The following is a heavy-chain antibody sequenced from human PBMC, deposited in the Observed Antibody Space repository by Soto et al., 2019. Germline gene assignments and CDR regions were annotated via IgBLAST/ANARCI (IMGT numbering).Heavy chain of an antibody. Sequence: PGGSLRLSCAASGFTFSSYGMHWVRQAPGKGLEWVAVISYDGSNKYYADSVKGRFTISRDNSKNTLYLQMNSLRAEDTAVYYCAKDSPGLDSSGYYDHQGPDDDHYGMDVWGQGTTVTVSS. V-gene: IGHV3-30*18. D-gene: IGHD3-22*01. CDR3: AKDSPGLDSSGYYDHQGPDDDHYGMDV. CDR2: ISYDGSNK. J-gene: IGHJ6*02. CDR1: GFTFSSYG.